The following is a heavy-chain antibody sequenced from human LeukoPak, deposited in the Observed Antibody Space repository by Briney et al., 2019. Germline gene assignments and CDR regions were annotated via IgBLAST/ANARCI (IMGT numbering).Heavy chain of an antibody. Sequence: SETLSLTCTVSGGSISTYYWSWIRQPPGKGLEWIGYVYYNGNTNYNPSLKSRVTISVDTSKNQFSLQLTSVTAADTAVYYCARVSGSYYRANYYYGMDVWGQGTTVTVSS. CDR3: ARVSGSYYRANYYYGMDV. CDR2: VYYNGNT. CDR1: GGSISTYY. D-gene: IGHD1-26*01. V-gene: IGHV4-59*08. J-gene: IGHJ6*02.